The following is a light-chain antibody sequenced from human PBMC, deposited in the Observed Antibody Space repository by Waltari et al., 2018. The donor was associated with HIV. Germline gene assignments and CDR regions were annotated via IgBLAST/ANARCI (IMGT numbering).Light chain of an antibody. Sequence: DIQMTQSPSSLSASVGDRVTITCRASQSISGYINWYQQKPGKAHNLLIYTASSLQSWVPSRFSGSGFGTDLTLTISSLQPEDFATYYCQQSYTTPRTFGQGTKVEIK. CDR3: QQSYTTPRT. CDR2: TAS. CDR1: QSISGY. J-gene: IGKJ1*01. V-gene: IGKV1-39*01.